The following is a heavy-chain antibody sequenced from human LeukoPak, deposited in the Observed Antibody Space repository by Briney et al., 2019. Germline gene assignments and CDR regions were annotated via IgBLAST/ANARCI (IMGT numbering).Heavy chain of an antibody. CDR2: IYYSGST. CDR3: ARQGELAIDY. Sequence: SETLSLTCTVSGGSISSSSYYWGWIRQPPGKGLEWIGSIYYSGSTYYNPSLKSRVTISVDTSKNQFSLKLSSVTAADTAVYYCARQGELAIDYWGQGTLVTVSS. D-gene: IGHD1-26*01. CDR1: GGSISSSSYY. V-gene: IGHV4-39*01. J-gene: IGHJ4*02.